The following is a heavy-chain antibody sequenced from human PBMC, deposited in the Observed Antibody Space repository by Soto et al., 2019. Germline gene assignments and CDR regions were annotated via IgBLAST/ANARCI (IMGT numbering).Heavy chain of an antibody. CDR1: GFTFGNFG. D-gene: IGHD6-13*01. Sequence: QVQLVESGGGVVQPGRSLRLSCAASGFTFGNFGIHWVRQAPGKGLEWVGDISSDGSRKFYADSVKGRFTISRDNSKNTLYLQMNSLRTEYTAVYFCARGCSGGTNCFYFDFWGQGIVVTVSS. CDR3: ARGCSGGTNCFYFDF. CDR2: ISSDGSRK. V-gene: IGHV3-30*03. J-gene: IGHJ4*02.